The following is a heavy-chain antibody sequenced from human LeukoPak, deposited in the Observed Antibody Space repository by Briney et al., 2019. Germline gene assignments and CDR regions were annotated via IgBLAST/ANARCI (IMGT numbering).Heavy chain of an antibody. D-gene: IGHD3-3*01. Sequence: PSETLSLTCTVSGGSISSYYWSWIRQPPGKGLEWIGYIYYTGRTNYNPSLKSRVAISVDTSKNQFSLKLNSVTAADTAVYYCARPDFWSAVDYWGQGTLVTVSS. CDR3: ARPDFWSAVDY. J-gene: IGHJ4*02. CDR1: GGSISSYY. V-gene: IGHV4-59*01. CDR2: IYYTGRT.